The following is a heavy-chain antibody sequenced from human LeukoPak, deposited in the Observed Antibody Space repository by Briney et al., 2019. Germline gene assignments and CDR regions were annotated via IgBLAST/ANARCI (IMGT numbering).Heavy chain of an antibody. D-gene: IGHD6-19*01. V-gene: IGHV1-2*02. CDR2: INPNSGGT. CDR3: ARSGSSGWYVSDY. Sequence: ASVKVSCKASGYTFTGNYMHWVRQAPGQGLEWMGWINPNSGGTNYAQKFQGRVTMTRDTSISTAYMELSRLRSDDTAVYYCARSGSSGWYVSDYWGQGTLVTVSS. CDR1: GYTFTGNY. J-gene: IGHJ4*02.